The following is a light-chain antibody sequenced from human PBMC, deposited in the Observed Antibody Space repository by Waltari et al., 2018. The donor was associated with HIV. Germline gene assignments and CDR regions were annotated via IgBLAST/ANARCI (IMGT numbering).Light chain of an antibody. Sequence: DIQMTQSPSSLSASIGDTVIIPCRASQDISNSISWFQQQPGKVPKLLVHGAFLLQRGVPSRFSGSGSGTDYTLTITGLQAEDFATYFCQQYFAVPLTFGGGTRVDIK. CDR3: QQYFAVPLT. CDR1: QDISNS. V-gene: IGKV1-NL1*01. J-gene: IGKJ4*01. CDR2: GAF.